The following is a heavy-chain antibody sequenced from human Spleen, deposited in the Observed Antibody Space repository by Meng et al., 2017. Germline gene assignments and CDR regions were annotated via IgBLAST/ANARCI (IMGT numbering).Heavy chain of an antibody. CDR3: ARGPTTMAHDLDY. Sequence: QLRQWGAGLLKPSETLSLTCVVSGGSFSDYYWSWIRQPPGKGLEWIGEINHSGSTNYNPSLESRATISVDTSQNNLSLKLSSVTAADSAVYYCARGPTTMAHDLDYWGQGTLVTVSS. CDR1: GGSFSDYY. D-gene: IGHD4-11*01. CDR2: INHSGST. V-gene: IGHV4-34*01. J-gene: IGHJ4*02.